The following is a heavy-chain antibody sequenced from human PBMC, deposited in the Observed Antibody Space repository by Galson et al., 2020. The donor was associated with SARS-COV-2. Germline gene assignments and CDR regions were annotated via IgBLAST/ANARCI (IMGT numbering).Heavy chain of an antibody. J-gene: IGHJ4*02. CDR3: ARDSKGRFLEWLLEAIDY. V-gene: IGHV3-11*01. CDR2: ISSSGSTI. D-gene: IGHD3-3*01. Sequence: NSGGSLRLSCAASGFTFSDYYMSWIRQAPGKGLEWVSYISSSGSTIYYADSVKGRFTISRDNAKNSLYLQMNSRRAEDTAVYYCARDSKGRFLEWLLEAIDYWGQGTLVTVSS. CDR1: GFTFSDYY.